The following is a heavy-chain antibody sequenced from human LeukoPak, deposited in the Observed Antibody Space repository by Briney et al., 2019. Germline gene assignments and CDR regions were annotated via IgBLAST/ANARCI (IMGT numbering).Heavy chain of an antibody. D-gene: IGHD2-2*01. CDR2: IKEDGSEE. CDR3: ARYCSSATCIDS. J-gene: IGHJ4*02. V-gene: IGHV3-7*01. Sequence: PGGSLRLSCAASGFTFSNHWMSWVRQAPGKGLDWVANIKEDGSEERYADSVKGRVSIPRDNAKNSLLLQMSSLRAEDTAVYYCARYCSSATCIDSWGQGTLVTVSS. CDR1: GFTFSNHW.